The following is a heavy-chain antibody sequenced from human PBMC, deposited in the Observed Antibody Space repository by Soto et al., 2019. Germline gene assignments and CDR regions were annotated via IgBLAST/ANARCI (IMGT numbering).Heavy chain of an antibody. V-gene: IGHV4-61*01. CDR1: DGSVNSDSYY. CDR3: ARHNGVTAMGLYNWLDP. J-gene: IGHJ5*02. D-gene: IGHD2-21*02. Sequence: VQLQESGPILVKPSETLSLTCPVSDGSVNSDSYYWSWIRKPPGKVLDWFSSVSNNGTTNYNPYLKSRVTLSVDTSKNRFSLKLTPVTAADTAVDYCARHNGVTAMGLYNWLDPWGQGILVTVST. CDR2: VSNNGTT.